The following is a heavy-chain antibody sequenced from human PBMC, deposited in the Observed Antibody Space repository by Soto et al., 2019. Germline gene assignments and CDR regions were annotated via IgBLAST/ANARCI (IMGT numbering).Heavy chain of an antibody. CDR2: IYSSVTT. CDR3: ARDRIVGTSYFDY. D-gene: IGHD1-26*01. V-gene: IGHV4-4*07. J-gene: IGHJ4*02. CDR1: GGSISSFS. Sequence: PSETLSLTCTVSGGSISSFSGSWIRQPAGKGLEWIGRIYSSVTTSYNPSRKGRVTMSVDTSKNQFSLSLSSVTAADTAVYYCARDRIVGTSYFDYWGQGALVTVSS.